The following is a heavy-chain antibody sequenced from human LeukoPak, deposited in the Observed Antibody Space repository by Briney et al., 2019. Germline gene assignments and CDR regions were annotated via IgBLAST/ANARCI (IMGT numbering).Heavy chain of an antibody. J-gene: IGHJ6*03. CDR2: ISWDGGST. CDR1: GFTFDDYA. D-gene: IGHD6-13*01. Sequence: PGGSLRLSCAASGFTFDDYAMHWVRQAPGKGLEWVSLISWDGGSTYYADSVKGRFTISRDNSKNSLYLQMNSLRAEDTALYYCAKDYHSSHGCMDVWGKGTTVTVSS. CDR3: AKDYHSSHGCMDV. V-gene: IGHV3-43D*03.